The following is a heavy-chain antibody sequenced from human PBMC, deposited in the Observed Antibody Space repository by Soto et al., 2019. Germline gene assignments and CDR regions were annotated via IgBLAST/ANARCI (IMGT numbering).Heavy chain of an antibody. CDR3: AKDANYDFWSGNNLNWFDP. V-gene: IGHV3-30*18. CDR1: GFTFSSYG. CDR2: ISYDGSNK. J-gene: IGHJ5*02. D-gene: IGHD3-3*01. Sequence: GGSLRLSCAASGFTFSSYGMHWVRQAPGKGLEWVAVISYDGSNKYYADSVKGRFTISRDNAKNSLYLQMNSLRAEDTALYYCAKDANYDFWSGNNLNWFDPWGQGTLVTVSS.